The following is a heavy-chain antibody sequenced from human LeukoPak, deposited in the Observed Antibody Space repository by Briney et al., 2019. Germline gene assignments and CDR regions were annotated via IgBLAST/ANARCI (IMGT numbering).Heavy chain of an antibody. CDR2: IYYSGST. CDR3: ARGVVVVAAIHYHDAFDI. CDR1: GGSISSDY. D-gene: IGHD2-15*01. J-gene: IGHJ3*02. V-gene: IGHV4-59*01. Sequence: PSETLSLTCTVSGGSISSDYWSWIRQPPGKGLEWIGHIYYSGSTNYNPSLKSRVTISVDTSKNQFSLKLSSVTAADTAVYYCARGVVVVAAIHYHDAFDIWGQGTMVTVSS.